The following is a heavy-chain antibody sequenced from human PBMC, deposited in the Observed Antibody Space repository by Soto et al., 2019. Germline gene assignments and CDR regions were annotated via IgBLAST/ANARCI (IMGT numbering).Heavy chain of an antibody. CDR1: GGSFSGYY. CDR3: ARSTFLTMVRGVIRWFDP. Sequence: SETLSLTCAVYGGSFSGYYWSWIRQPPGKGLEWIGEINHSGSTNYNPSLKSRVTISVDTSKNQFSLKLSSVTAADTAVYYCARSTFLTMVRGVIRWFDPWGQGTLVTVSS. D-gene: IGHD3-10*01. J-gene: IGHJ5*02. CDR2: INHSGST. V-gene: IGHV4-34*01.